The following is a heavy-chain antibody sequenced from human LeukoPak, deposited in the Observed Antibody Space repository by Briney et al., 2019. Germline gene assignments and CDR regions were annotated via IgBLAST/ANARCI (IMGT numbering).Heavy chain of an antibody. CDR1: RIAFSNSI. D-gene: IGHD2-21*02. CDR2: MSYDGFSK. J-gene: IGHJ1*01. V-gene: IGHV3-30-3*01. Sequence: GGSLRLSCEASRIAFSNSIMHWVRQAPGKGLEWVSAMSYDGFSKYYADSTKGRFTISRDNAQNSMYLQMNSLRVEDTAVYYCTSWGDTTAEYFQRWGQGTLVSVSS. CDR3: TSWGDTTAEYFQR.